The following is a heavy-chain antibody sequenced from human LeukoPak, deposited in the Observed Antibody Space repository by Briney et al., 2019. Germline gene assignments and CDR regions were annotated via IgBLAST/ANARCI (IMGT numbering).Heavy chain of an antibody. Sequence: ASVKVSCKASGYTLSSYGISWVRQAPGQGLEWMGWISVYNGNTNYAQKFQGRITMTSDTSTNTAYMELRSLRSDDTAVYYCGRYGSGSYCVRYQYYGMDVWGQGTTVTVSS. V-gene: IGHV1-18*01. CDR1: GYTLSSYG. CDR2: ISVYNGNT. CDR3: GRYGSGSYCVRYQYYGMDV. J-gene: IGHJ6*02. D-gene: IGHD3-10*01.